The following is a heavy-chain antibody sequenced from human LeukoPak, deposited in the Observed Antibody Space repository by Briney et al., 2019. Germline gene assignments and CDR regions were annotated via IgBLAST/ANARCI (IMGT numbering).Heavy chain of an antibody. CDR2: ISWNSGSI. CDR3: ARAGIAVAGFDY. Sequence: PGRSLXLSCAASGFTFDDYAMHWVRQAPGKGLEWVSGISWNSGSIGYADSVKGRFTISRDNSKNTLYLQMGSLRAEDMAVYYCARAGIAVAGFDYWGQGTLVTVSS. CDR1: GFTFDDYA. V-gene: IGHV3-9*03. J-gene: IGHJ4*02. D-gene: IGHD6-19*01.